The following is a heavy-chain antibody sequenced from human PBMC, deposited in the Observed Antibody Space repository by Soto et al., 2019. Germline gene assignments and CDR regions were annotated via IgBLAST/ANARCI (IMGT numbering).Heavy chain of an antibody. CDR3: VKDMGVAGTSGCFQH. D-gene: IGHD6-19*01. CDR2: ISWNSGDI. J-gene: IGHJ1*01. Sequence: EVQLVESGGGLIQPGRSLRLSCAASGFTFDDHAMHWVRQAPGKGLEWVSGISWNSGDIGYADSVKGRFTISRDNAKNSLYLQMNSLRAEDTAVYYCVKDMGVAGTSGCFQHWGQGTLVTVSS. CDR1: GFTFDDHA. V-gene: IGHV3-9*01.